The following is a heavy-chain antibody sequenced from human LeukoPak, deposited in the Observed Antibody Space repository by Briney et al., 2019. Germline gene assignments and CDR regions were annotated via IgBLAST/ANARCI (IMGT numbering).Heavy chain of an antibody. CDR2: ISGSGADT. CDR3: AKLGTRDGIDF. Sequence: PGGSLRLSCAASGFTFSAYVIYWVRQAPGTGLEWVSAISGSGADTYYADSVKGRFTISRDNSKYMVYLQMNSLRAEDTAVYYCAKLGTRDGIDFWGQGTVVSVSS. J-gene: IGHJ3*01. V-gene: IGHV3-23*01. CDR1: GFTFSAYV. D-gene: IGHD7-27*01.